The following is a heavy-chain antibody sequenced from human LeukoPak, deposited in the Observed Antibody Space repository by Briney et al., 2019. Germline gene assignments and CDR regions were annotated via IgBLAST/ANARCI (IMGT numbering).Heavy chain of an antibody. D-gene: IGHD6-19*01. CDR3: ARESSGWSISSEGELDY. CDR2: ISAYNGNT. CDR1: GYTFTSYG. Sequence: GASVKVSCKASGYTFTSYGISWVRQAPGQGLEWMGWISAYNGNTNYAQKLQGRVTMTTDTSTSTAYMELRSLRSDDTAVYYCARESSGWSISSEGELDYWGQGTLVTVSS. V-gene: IGHV1-18*01. J-gene: IGHJ4*02.